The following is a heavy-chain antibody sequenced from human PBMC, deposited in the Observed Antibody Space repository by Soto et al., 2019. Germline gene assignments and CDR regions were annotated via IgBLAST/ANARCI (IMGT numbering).Heavy chain of an antibody. CDR1: GGSITNYY. V-gene: IGHV4-59*08. D-gene: IGHD3-10*01. Sequence: QVQLQESGPGLVKPSETLSLTCTVSGGSITNYYCSWFRQPPGKGLEWIGYINYEGYSAYNLSLKRRVTLSMDASKTQFSLMLESVTATDTAVYYCARHGFGPLHGLVDVWGAGTTVIVSS. CDR2: INYEGYS. J-gene: IGHJ6*04. CDR3: ARHGFGPLHGLVDV.